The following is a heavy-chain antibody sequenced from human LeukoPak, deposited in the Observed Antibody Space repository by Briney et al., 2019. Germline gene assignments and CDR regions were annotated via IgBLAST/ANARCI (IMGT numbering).Heavy chain of an antibody. CDR1: GGSISSSF. D-gene: IGHD1-7*01. Sequence: PSGTLSLTCTVSGGSISSSFWSWIRQPPGKGVEWIGYIHYTGSTSYNPSLKSRVTMSLDTSKNQFSLKLSSVTVADTAVYYCARGTTAWVHFDYWGQGTLVTVSS. CDR2: IHYTGST. CDR3: ARGTTAWVHFDY. V-gene: IGHV4-59*01. J-gene: IGHJ4*02.